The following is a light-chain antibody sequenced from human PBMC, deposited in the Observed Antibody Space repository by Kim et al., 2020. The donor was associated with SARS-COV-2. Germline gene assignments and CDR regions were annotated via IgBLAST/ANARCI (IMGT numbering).Light chain of an antibody. J-gene: IGLJ1*01. CDR2: DVS. Sequence: GQSITTSCPGTSSDVGYYNSVAWYQQHPAKAPNFIIYDVSERASGVSNRFSGSQSDNTASLTISGLRAEDEADYYCSSHTTSSTYVFGSGTKVTVL. V-gene: IGLV2-14*03. CDR3: SSHTTSSTYV. CDR1: SSDVGYYNS.